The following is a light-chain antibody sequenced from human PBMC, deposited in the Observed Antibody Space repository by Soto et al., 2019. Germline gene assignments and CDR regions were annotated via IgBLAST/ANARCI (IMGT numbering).Light chain of an antibody. CDR1: QSVSSY. Sequence: EIVLTQPPCTLPLSPGERATLSCRASQSVSSYLAWYQQKPGQAPRLLIYDASNRATGIPARFSGSGSGTDFTLTISSLEPEDFVLYYCQQRSNWAITFGQGTRLEIK. V-gene: IGKV3-11*01. J-gene: IGKJ5*01. CDR3: QQRSNWAIT. CDR2: DAS.